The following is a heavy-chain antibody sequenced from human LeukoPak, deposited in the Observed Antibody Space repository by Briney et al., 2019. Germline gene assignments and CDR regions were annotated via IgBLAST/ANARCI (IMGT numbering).Heavy chain of an antibody. CDR3: TGEYSSSIDFPTYFDY. J-gene: IGHJ4*02. Sequence: GGSLRLSCAASGFTLSNAWMSWVRQAPGKGLEWVGRIKSKTDGGTTDYAAPVKGRFTISRDDSKNTLYLQMNSLKTEDTAVYYCTGEYSSSIDFPTYFDYWGQGTLVTVSS. D-gene: IGHD6-6*01. V-gene: IGHV3-15*01. CDR2: IKSKTDGGTT. CDR1: GFTLSNAW.